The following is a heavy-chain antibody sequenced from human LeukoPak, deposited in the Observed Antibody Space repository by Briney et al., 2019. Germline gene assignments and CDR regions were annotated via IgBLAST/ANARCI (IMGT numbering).Heavy chain of an antibody. D-gene: IGHD3-22*01. V-gene: IGHV1-18*01. CDR2: ISAYNDNT. J-gene: IGHJ6*03. Sequence: ASVKVSCKASGYTFTSYAITWVRQAPGQGLEWMGWISAYNDNTNFAQKLQGRVTMTTDTSTSTAYMELRSLRSDDTAVYYCARDLGDSSGYQMPGYYYYYMDVWGKGTTVTVSS. CDR1: GYTFTSYA. CDR3: ARDLGDSSGYQMPGYYYYYMDV.